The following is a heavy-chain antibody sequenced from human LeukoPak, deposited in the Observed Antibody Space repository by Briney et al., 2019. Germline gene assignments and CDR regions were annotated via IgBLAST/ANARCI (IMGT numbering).Heavy chain of an antibody. CDR2: IYTSGST. CDR3: ARDHIVVVPAAISWFDP. Sequence: SETLSLSRTVSGGSISSYYWSWIRQPAGKGLEWIGRIYTSGSTNYNPSLKSRVTMSVDTSKNQFSLKLSSVTAADTAVYYCARDHIVVVPAAISWFDPLGPGNPGHRLL. J-gene: IGHJ5*02. V-gene: IGHV4-4*07. CDR1: GGSISSYY. D-gene: IGHD2-2*01.